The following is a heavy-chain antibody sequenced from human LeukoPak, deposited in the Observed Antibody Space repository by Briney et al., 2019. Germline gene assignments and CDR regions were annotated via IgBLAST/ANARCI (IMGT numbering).Heavy chain of an antibody. J-gene: IGHJ5*02. CDR2: IKQDGSEK. CDR3: ARDLRGSSWYEGRGSWFDP. D-gene: IGHD6-13*01. CDR1: GFTFSSYW. Sequence: PGGSLRLSCAASGFTFSSYWMSWVRQAPGKGLEWVANIKQDGSEKYYVDSVKGRFTISRDNAKNSLYLQMNSLRAEDTAVYYCARDLRGSSWYEGRGSWFDPWGQGTLVTVSS. V-gene: IGHV3-7*01.